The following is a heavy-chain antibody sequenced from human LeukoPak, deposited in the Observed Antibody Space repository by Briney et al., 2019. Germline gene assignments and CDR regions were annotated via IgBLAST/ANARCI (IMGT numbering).Heavy chain of an antibody. J-gene: IGHJ3*02. CDR3: ARAGGHYNWNFGDAIDI. CDR2: ISGSGGST. CDR1: GFTFSSYA. V-gene: IGHV3-23*01. D-gene: IGHD1-20*01. Sequence: SGGSLRLSCAASGFTFSSYAMRWVRQAPGKGLEWVSAISGSGGSTYYADSVKGRFTISRDNSKNTLYLQMNSLRAEDTAVYYCARAGGHYNWNFGDAIDIWGQGTMVTVPS.